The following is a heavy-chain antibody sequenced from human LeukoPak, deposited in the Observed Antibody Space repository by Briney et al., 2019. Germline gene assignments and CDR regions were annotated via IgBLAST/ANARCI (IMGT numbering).Heavy chain of an antibody. J-gene: IGHJ4*02. CDR3: ARDSPPAYCSGGSCYFDY. CDR1: GYSISSGYY. Sequence: SETLSLTCSVSGYSISSGYYWGWIRQPPGKGLEWIGSVYHSGSTYYNPSLKSRVTISKDTSKNEFSLKLSSVTAADTAVYYCARDSPPAYCSGGSCYFDYWGQGTLVTVSS. D-gene: IGHD2-15*01. CDR2: VYHSGST. V-gene: IGHV4-38-2*02.